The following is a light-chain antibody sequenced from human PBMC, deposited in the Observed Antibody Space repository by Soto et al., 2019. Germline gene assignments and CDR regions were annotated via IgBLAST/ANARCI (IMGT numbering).Light chain of an antibody. CDR3: QQRGTWPPT. CDR1: QSVSSY. Sequence: EIVLTQSPATLSLSPGERATLSCRASQSVSSYLAWYQQKPGQGPRLLIYDASNRATGIPARFGGSGSGTDFTLTISSLEPEDFAVYYCQQRGTWPPTFGQGTKLEIK. J-gene: IGKJ2*01. V-gene: IGKV3-11*01. CDR2: DAS.